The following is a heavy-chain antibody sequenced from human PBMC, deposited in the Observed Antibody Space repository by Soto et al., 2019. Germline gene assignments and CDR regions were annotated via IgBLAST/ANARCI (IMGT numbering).Heavy chain of an antibody. Sequence: QVQLVQSGETVKEPGASMKVSCAASGYTFTRHGFSWVRQAPGQGLEWMGWISVVNGNKKFAQRFHDRVTLTTDTSTTTAHMELRSLTSDDTATYYCVRDTGPYNYHYDAFDLWGQGTVVTVSS. D-gene: IGHD1-20*01. CDR2: ISVVNGNK. J-gene: IGHJ3*01. V-gene: IGHV1-18*04. CDR1: GYTFTRHG. CDR3: VRDTGPYNYHYDAFDL.